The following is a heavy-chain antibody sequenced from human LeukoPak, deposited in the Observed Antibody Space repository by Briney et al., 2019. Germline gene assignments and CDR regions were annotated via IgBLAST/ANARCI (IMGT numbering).Heavy chain of an antibody. D-gene: IGHD3-3*01. CDR3: ARGPLRFLEWVTEEPYYYYMDV. CDR2: FNPDSGGT. Sequence: ASVKVSCKASGYTFTGYYMHWVRQAPGQGLEWMGWFNPDSGGTNYAQKFQGRVTMTRDTSISTAYMELSRLRSDDTAVYYCARGPLRFLEWVTEEPYYYYMDVWGKGTTVTVSS. V-gene: IGHV1-2*02. CDR1: GYTFTGYY. J-gene: IGHJ6*03.